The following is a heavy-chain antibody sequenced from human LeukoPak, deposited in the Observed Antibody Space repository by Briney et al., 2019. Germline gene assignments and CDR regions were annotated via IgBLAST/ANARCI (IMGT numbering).Heavy chain of an antibody. CDR2: IYYSGST. V-gene: IGHV4-39*01. D-gene: IGHD6-6*01. CDR3: ARTQYSTSPEGYYYYYMDV. CDR1: GGSISSTSYY. J-gene: IGHJ6*03. Sequence: SETLSLTRTVSGGSISSTSYYWGWIRQPPGKGLEWIGSIYYSGSTSYNPSLRSRVTISVDTSKDQFSLKLSSVAAADTAVYYCARTQYSTSPEGYYYYYMDVWGKGTTLTVSS.